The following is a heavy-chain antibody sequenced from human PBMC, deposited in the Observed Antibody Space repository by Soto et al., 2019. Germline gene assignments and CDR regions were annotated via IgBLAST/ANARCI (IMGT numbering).Heavy chain of an antibody. J-gene: IGHJ4*02. V-gene: IGHV3-53*02. D-gene: IGHD6-13*01. Sequence: EVQLVETGGGLIQPGGSLRLSCAASGFTVSSNYMSWVRQAPGKGLEWVSVFYSGGSTYYADSVKGRFTISRDNSKNTLYLQMNSLRAEDTAVYYCARARGGSSSWLNYFDYWGQGTLVTVSS. CDR3: ARARGGSSSWLNYFDY. CDR2: FYSGGST. CDR1: GFTVSSNY.